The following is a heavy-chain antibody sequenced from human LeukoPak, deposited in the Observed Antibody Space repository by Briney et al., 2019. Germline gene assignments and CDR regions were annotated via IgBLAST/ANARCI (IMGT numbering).Heavy chain of an antibody. V-gene: IGHV3-30*18. CDR3: AKDVDVGTLDY. D-gene: IGHD7-27*01. J-gene: IGHJ4*02. Sequence: GGSLRLSCAASGFTFSSYGMHWVRQAPGKGLEWVAVISYDGSNKYYADSVKGRFTISRDNSKNTLYLQMNSLRAEDTAEYYCAKDVDVGTLDYWGQGTLVTVSS. CDR1: GFTFSSYG. CDR2: ISYDGSNK.